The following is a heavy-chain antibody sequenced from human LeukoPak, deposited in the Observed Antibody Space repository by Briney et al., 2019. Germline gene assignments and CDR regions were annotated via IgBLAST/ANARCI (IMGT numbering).Heavy chain of an antibody. D-gene: IGHD2-2*01. V-gene: IGHV3-30*18. CDR2: ISYDGSNK. Sequence: GRSLRLSCAASGFTFSSYGMHWVRQAPGKGLEWVAVISYDGSNKYYADPVKGRFTISRDNSKNTLYLQMNSLRAEDTTVYYCAKYGRRLPAAMDYWGQGTLVTVSS. CDR3: AKYGRRLPAAMDY. J-gene: IGHJ4*02. CDR1: GFTFSSYG.